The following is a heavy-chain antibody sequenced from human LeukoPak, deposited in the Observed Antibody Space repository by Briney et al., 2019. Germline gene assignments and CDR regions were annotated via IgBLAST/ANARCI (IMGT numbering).Heavy chain of an antibody. J-gene: IGHJ6*03. D-gene: IGHD2-2*01. V-gene: IGHV1-69*05. CDR2: IIPIFGTA. CDR3: ARGGYCSSTSCYFTPYYYYYYMDV. CDR1: GGTFSSYA. Sequence: ASVKVSCKASGGTFSSYAISWVRQAPGQGLEWMGGIIPIFGTANYAQKFQGRVTITTDESTSTAYMELSSLRSEDTAVYYCARGGYCSSTSCYFTPYYYYYYMDVWGKGTTVTVSS.